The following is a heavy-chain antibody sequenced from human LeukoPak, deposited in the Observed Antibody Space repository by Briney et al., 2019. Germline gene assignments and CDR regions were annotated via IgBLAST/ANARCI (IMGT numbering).Heavy chain of an antibody. CDR3: AKDRGGGYSYGYCDY. J-gene: IGHJ4*02. CDR2: IKQDGSEK. CDR1: GFTFSSYW. Sequence: PGGSLRLSCAASGFTFSSYWMSWVRQAPGKGLEWVANIKQDGSEKYYVDSVKGRFTISRDNAKNSLYLQMNSLRAEDTAVYYCAKDRGGGYSYGYCDYWGQGTLVTVSS. V-gene: IGHV3-7*03. D-gene: IGHD5-18*01.